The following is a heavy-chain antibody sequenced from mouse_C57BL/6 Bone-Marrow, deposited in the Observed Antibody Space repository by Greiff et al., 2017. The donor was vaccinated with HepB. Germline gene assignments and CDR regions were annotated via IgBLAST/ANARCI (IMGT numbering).Heavy chain of an antibody. D-gene: IGHD4-1*01. CDR3: AKNWDDYAMDY. V-gene: IGHV3-6*01. J-gene: IGHJ4*01. CDR2: ISYDGSN. Sequence: EVKVEESGPGLVKPSQSLSLTCSVTGYSITSGYYWNWIRQFPGNKLEWMGYISYDGSNNYNPSLKNRISITRDTSKNQFFLKLNSVTTEDTATYYCAKNWDDYAMDYWGQGTSVTVSS. CDR1: GYSITSGYY.